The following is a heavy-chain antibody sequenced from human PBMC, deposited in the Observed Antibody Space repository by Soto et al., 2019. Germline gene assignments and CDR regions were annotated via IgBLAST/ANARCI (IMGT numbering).Heavy chain of an antibody. CDR3: ARGLFGYSSSY. V-gene: IGHV4-4*07. J-gene: IGHJ4*02. CDR2: IYTSGST. Sequence: PSETLSLTCTVSGGSIISYYCIFIRHPAGKGLEWIVRIYTSGSTNHNPSLKSRVTMSVDTSKNQFSLKLSSVTAADTAVYYCARGLFGYSSSYWGQGTLVTVSS. CDR1: GGSIISYY. D-gene: IGHD6-19*01.